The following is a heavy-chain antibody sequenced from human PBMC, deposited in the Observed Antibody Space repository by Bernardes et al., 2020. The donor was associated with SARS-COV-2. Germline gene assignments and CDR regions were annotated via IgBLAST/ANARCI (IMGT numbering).Heavy chain of an antibody. Sequence: ASVKVSCKASGYTFSNHNINWVRVRQATGQGLEWVGWMNPMSGDTGYAQNLPGRVAITRDTSISTAYLELNSLRSDDTALYYCAVGSPNCWECCNFWGQGTLITVSS. D-gene: IGHD1-1*01. CDR3: AVGSPNCWECCNF. J-gene: IGHJ4*02. V-gene: IGHV1-8*01. CDR2: MNPMSGDT. CDR1: GYTFSNHN.